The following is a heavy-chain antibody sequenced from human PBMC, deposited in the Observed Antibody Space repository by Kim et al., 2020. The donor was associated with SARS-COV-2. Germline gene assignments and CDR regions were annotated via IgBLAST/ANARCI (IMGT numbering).Heavy chain of an antibody. D-gene: IGHD2-21*02. J-gene: IGHJ4*02. CDR3: ARGRREGGGNSVRGSSEGRYFDY. CDR2: INHSGST. V-gene: IGHV4-34*01. CDR1: GGSFSGYY. Sequence: SETLSLTCAVYGGSFSGYYWSWIRQPPGKGLEWIGEINHSGSTNYNPSLKSRVTISVDTSKNQFSLKLSSVTAADTAVYYCARGRREGGGNSVRGSSEGRYFDYWGQGTLVTVSS.